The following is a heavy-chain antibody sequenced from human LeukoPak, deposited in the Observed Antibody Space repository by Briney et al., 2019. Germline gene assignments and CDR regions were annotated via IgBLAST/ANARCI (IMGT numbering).Heavy chain of an antibody. D-gene: IGHD2-15*01. J-gene: IGHJ4*02. CDR3: AAQRTYCSGGNCYQYYFDY. V-gene: IGHV4-4*07. CDR2: IYTSGST. CDR1: GGSISTYY. Sequence: SETLSLTCTVSGGSISTYYWSWIRQPAGKGLEWIGRIYTSGSTNYNPSLKSRVTISVDKSKNQFSLKLSSVTAADTAVYYCAAQRTYCSGGNCYQYYFDYWGQGTLVTVPS.